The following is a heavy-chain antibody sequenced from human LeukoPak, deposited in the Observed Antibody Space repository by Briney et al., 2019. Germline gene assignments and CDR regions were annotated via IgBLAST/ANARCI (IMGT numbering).Heavy chain of an antibody. CDR2: IYTSGST. Sequence: SETLSLTCTVSGGSISSGSHYWSWIRQPAGKGLEWIGRIYTSGSTNYNPSLKSRVTISVDTSKNQFSLKLSSVTAADTAVYYCAREPVGATAPFDYWGQGTLVTVSS. V-gene: IGHV4-61*02. J-gene: IGHJ4*02. CDR3: AREPVGATAPFDY. D-gene: IGHD1-26*01. CDR1: GGSISSGSHY.